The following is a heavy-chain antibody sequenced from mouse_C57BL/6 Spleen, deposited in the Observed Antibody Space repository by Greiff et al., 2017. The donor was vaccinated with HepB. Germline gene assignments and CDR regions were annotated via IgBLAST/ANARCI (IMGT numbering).Heavy chain of an antibody. J-gene: IGHJ1*03. CDR2: IYPRDGST. V-gene: IGHV1-85*01. CDR1: GYTFTSYD. CDR3: ARRADGYYWYFDV. Sequence: QVQLQQSGPELVKPGASVKLSCKASGYTFTSYDINWVKQRPGQGLEWIGWIYPRDGSTKYNEKFKGKATFTVDTSSSTAYMELHSLTSEDSAVYFCARRADGYYWYFDVWGTGTTVTVSS. D-gene: IGHD2-3*01.